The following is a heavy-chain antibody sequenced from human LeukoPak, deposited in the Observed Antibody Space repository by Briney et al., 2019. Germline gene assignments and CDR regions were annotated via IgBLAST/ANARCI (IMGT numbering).Heavy chain of an antibody. CDR2: ISSSGSTI. CDR3: ARGLALAAPYYFDY. J-gene: IGHJ4*02. V-gene: IGHV3-11*04. Sequence: GGSLRLSCAASGFTFSDYYMSWLRQAPGKGLEWVSYISSSGSTIYYADSVKGRFTVSRDNAENSLYLQMNSLRAEDTALYYCARGLALAAPYYFDYWGQGTLVTASS. CDR1: GFTFSDYY. D-gene: IGHD6-6*01.